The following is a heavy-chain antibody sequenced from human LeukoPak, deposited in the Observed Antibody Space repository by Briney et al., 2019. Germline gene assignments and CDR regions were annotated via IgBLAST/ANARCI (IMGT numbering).Heavy chain of an antibody. D-gene: IGHD4-23*01. V-gene: IGHV1-18*01. Sequence: GASGKVSCKASGYTFSIYGFSWVRQAPGQGLEWMGWISAYNGNTNYAQKFQGRVTMTTDTSTSTAHMELRSLRSDDTAVYYCARQGYSGHSQGAADYWGQGTLVTVSS. CDR2: ISAYNGNT. J-gene: IGHJ4*02. CDR1: GYTFSIYG. CDR3: ARQGYSGHSQGAADY.